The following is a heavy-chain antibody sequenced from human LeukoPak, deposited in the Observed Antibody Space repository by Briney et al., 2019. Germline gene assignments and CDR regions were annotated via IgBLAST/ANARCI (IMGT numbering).Heavy chain of an antibody. CDR3: ARGPSPPRYCSSTSDPRCIAAAEP. V-gene: IGHV4-61*05. Sequence: SETLSLTCTVSGGSISSSSYYWGWIRQPPGKGLEWIGYIYYSGSTNYNPSLKSRVTISVDTSKNQFSLKLSSVTAADTAVYYCARGPSPPRYCSSTSDPRCIAAAEPWGQGTLVTVSS. CDR2: IYYSGST. J-gene: IGHJ4*02. D-gene: IGHD2-2*01. CDR1: GGSISSSSYY.